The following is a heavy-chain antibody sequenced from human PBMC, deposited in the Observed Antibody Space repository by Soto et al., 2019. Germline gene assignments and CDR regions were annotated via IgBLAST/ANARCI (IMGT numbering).Heavy chain of an antibody. V-gene: IGHV3-48*01. CDR3: ARDIDG. D-gene: IGHD2-15*01. CDR2: ISSSSSTK. J-gene: IGHJ4*02. CDR1: GFTFSSYS. Sequence: GGSLRLSCAASGFTFSSYSMNWVRQAPGQGLEWVSYISSSSSTKFYADSEKGRFTISRDNARNSLYLQMNSLRAEDTAVYYCARDIDGGGQGT.